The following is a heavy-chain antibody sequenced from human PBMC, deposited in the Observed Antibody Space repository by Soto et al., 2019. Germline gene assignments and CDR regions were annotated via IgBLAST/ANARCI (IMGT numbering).Heavy chain of an antibody. J-gene: IGHJ4*02. D-gene: IGHD3-10*01. CDR2: ISYDGGNK. V-gene: IGHV3-30*04. CDR1: GFSFSISP. Sequence: GGSLRLSCAASGFSFSISPMHWVRQAPGKGLEWVAVISYDGGNKYSADSVKGRFTISRDNFKNTLYLQMNSLRAEDTAVYYCAKDSGRGSADYYFDYWGQGTLVTVSS. CDR3: AKDSGRGSADYYFDY.